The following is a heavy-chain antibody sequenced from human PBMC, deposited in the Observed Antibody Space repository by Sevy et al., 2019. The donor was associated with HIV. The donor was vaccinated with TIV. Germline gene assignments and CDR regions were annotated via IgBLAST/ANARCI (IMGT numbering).Heavy chain of an antibody. CDR2: ISYDGGRH. Sequence: GGSLRLSCAASEFMFSTYAMHWVRQAPGKGLEWVAVISYDGGRHYYADSVKGRFTISRDNSKNTLFLQMNSLRLEDTAFYYSARDAGYSTDWYPSDYWGQGTQVTVSS. V-gene: IGHV3-30-3*01. CDR3: ARDAGYSTDWYPSDY. D-gene: IGHD6-19*01. CDR1: EFMFSTYA. J-gene: IGHJ4*02.